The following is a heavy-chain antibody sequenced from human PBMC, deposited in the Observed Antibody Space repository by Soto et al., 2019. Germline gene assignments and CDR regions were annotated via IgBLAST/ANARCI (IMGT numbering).Heavy chain of an antibody. D-gene: IGHD1-1*01. CDR2: IKEDGSEK. CDR3: AKATATSGGAFEI. Sequence: WGSLRLSCAASGFTFSTYWIICCRQSPCKWLEWVANIKEDGSEKYYVDSVEGRFTISRDNAKNSLYLQMTSLRAEDTALYYCAKATATSGGAFEIYGQGTMVTVSS. CDR1: GFTFSTYW. J-gene: IGHJ3*02. V-gene: IGHV3-7*01.